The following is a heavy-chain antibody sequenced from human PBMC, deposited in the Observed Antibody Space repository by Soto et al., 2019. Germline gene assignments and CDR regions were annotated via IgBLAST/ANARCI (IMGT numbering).Heavy chain of an antibody. CDR1: GFSFTTTRMG. CDR3: SHRVSTGTTTYFDS. J-gene: IGHJ4*02. CDR2: IYWDGES. V-gene: IGHV2-5*02. Sequence: QITLKEAGPTLVKPTETVTLTCTFSGFSFTTTRMGVGWTRQPPGKALEWLAIIYWDGESRYNPLLRRRLTLTADTSKTQVVLTMTNMDPKDTATYYCSHRVSTGTTTYFDSWGQGIPVTVSS. D-gene: IGHD1-1*01.